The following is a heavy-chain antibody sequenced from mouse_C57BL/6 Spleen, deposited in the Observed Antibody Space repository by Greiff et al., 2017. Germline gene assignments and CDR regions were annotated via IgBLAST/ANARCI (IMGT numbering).Heavy chain of an antibody. CDR1: GFTFSSYT. J-gene: IGHJ1*03. Sequence: EVMLVESGGGLVKPGGSLKLSCAAFGFTFSSYTMSWVRQTPEKRLEWVATISGGVGNTYYLDSVRGRFHIFSDNAKNTLDLQMSSRRSEETAVYYCARRELHNWYFDVWGTGTTVTVSS. CDR2: ISGGVGNT. CDR3: ARRELHNWYFDV. V-gene: IGHV5-9*01. D-gene: IGHD1-1*01.